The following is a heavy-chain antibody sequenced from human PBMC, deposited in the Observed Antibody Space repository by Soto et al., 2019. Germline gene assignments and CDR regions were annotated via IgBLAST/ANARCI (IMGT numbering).Heavy chain of an antibody. D-gene: IGHD3-10*01. CDR2: INPNSGNI. Sequence: EASVKVSCKASGNTFTSYDINWVRQATGHGLEWMGWINPNSGNIGYAQKFQGRVTMTRDTAIRTAYMEVSRLRSDDTAVYYCARGRASRSYYLLDSWGQGTLVTVSS. V-gene: IGHV1-8*01. J-gene: IGHJ4*02. CDR1: GNTFTSYD. CDR3: ARGRASRSYYLLDS.